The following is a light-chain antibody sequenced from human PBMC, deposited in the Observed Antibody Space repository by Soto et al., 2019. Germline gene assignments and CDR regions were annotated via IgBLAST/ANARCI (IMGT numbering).Light chain of an antibody. J-gene: IGLJ2*01. CDR1: SSDVGGYNY. CDR2: DVS. Sequence: QSALTQPASVSGSPGQSITISCTGTSSDVGGYNYVSWYQQHPGKAPKLMIYDVSNRPSGVSNRFSGSKSGNTASLTISGLHAEDEADYYCSSYTTSGSLVFGGGTKLTVL. V-gene: IGLV2-14*01. CDR3: SSYTTSGSLV.